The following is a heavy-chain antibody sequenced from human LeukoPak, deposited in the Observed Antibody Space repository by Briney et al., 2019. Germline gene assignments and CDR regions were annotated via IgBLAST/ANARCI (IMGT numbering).Heavy chain of an antibody. CDR2: KYARGSS. Sequence: SETLSLTCTVSGGSISNYYWSWIRQPAGKGLEWIGRKYARGSSNYNPPVQSRVTMSVDTSKNQFSLKLRSVTAADTAVYYRARGRYCSADICTGGDSFDIWAKGQWSPSLQ. D-gene: IGHD2-15*01. J-gene: IGHJ3*02. CDR3: ARGRYCSADICTGGDSFDI. V-gene: IGHV4-4*07. CDR1: GGSISNYY.